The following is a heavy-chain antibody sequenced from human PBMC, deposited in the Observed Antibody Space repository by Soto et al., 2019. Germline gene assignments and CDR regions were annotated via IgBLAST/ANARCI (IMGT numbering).Heavy chain of an antibody. J-gene: IGHJ4*02. CDR3: ARQRLPKMIVVVDY. D-gene: IGHD3-22*01. CDR1: GFSFSNDA. V-gene: IGHV3-23*01. CDR2: MSGSGETT. Sequence: GGSLRLSCEASGFSFSNDAMGWVRQTPGKGLEWVSAMSGSGETTYYADSVKGRFTISRDYSKNTLYLQMNRLRAEDTAVYYCARQRLPKMIVVVDYWGQGTLVTVSS.